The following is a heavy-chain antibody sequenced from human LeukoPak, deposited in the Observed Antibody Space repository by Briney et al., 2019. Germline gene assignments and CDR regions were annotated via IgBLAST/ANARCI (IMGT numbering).Heavy chain of an antibody. CDR2: ISSSSSTI. D-gene: IGHD4-17*01. J-gene: IGHJ4*02. Sequence: PGGSLRLSCAASGFTFSSYSMNWVRQAPGKGLEWVSYISSSSSTIYYADSVKGRFTISRDNAKNSLYLQMNSLRAEDTAVYYCARDLDGDYDYWGQGTLVTVSS. CDR3: ARDLDGDYDY. CDR1: GFTFSSYS. V-gene: IGHV3-48*01.